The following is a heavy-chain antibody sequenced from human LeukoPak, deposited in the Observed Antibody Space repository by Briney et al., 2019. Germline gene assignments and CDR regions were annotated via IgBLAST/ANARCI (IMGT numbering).Heavy chain of an antibody. J-gene: IGHJ4*02. V-gene: IGHV3-13*01. D-gene: IGHD6-25*01. Sequence: PGGSLRLSCAASGFTFSSYDMHWVRQATGKGLEWVSAIGTAGDTYYPGSVKGRFTISRENAKNSLYLQMNSLRAGDTAVYYCARAPGGRRLIDWWGQGCLVTVSS. CDR1: GFTFSSYD. CDR3: ARAPGGRRLIDW. CDR2: IGTAGDT.